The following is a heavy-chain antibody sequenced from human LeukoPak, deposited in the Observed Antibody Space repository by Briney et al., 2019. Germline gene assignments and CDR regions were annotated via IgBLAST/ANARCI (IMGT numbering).Heavy chain of an antibody. CDR1: GFTFSSYW. D-gene: IGHD6-13*01. CDR3: ARDRVAAAGTFRVLFDY. J-gene: IGHJ4*02. V-gene: IGHV3-7*01. Sequence: GGSLRLSCAASGFTFSSYWMSWVRQAPGKGLEWVANIKQDGSEKYYVDSVKGRFTISRDNAKNSLCLQMNSLRAEDTAVYYCARDRVAAAGTFRVLFDYWGQGTLVTVSS. CDR2: IKQDGSEK.